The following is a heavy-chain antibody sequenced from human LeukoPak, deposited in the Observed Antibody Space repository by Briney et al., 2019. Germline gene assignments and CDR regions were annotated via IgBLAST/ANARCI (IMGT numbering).Heavy chain of an antibody. CDR3: ARDQGYGMDV. V-gene: IGHV4-39*07. CDR2: VHYSGST. J-gene: IGHJ6*02. CDR1: CGSISSSGHY. Sequence: NTSETLSLTCTDSCGSISSSGHYWGWIRQAPGKGLEWIGSVHYSGSTYYSPSLQSRVSISVDTSKNQFSLNLSSVTAADTAVYYCARDQGYGMDVWGQGTTVTVSS.